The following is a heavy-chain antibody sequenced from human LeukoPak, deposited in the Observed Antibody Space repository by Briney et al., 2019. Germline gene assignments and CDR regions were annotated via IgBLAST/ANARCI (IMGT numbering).Heavy chain of an antibody. D-gene: IGHD3-22*01. CDR1: GGSISGYY. Sequence: PSETLSLTCTVSGGSISGYYWSWIRQPPGKGLEWIGEINHSGSTNYNPSLKSRVTISVDTSKNQFSLKLSSVTAADTAVYYCARDLGYDSSGYEALDLWGQGTLVTVSS. CDR2: INHSGST. J-gene: IGHJ5*02. CDR3: ARDLGYDSSGYEALDL. V-gene: IGHV4-34*01.